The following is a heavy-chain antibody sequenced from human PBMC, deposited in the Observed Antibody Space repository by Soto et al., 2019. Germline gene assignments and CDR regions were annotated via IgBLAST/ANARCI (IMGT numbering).Heavy chain of an antibody. CDR1: GGSISSYY. D-gene: IGHD2-2*01. CDR3: ARVRYCSSTSCYPWYYYYYMDV. J-gene: IGHJ6*03. Sequence: SETLSLTCTVSGGSISSYYWSWIRQPPGKGLEWIGYIYYSGSTNYNPSLKSRVTISVDTSKNQFSLKLSSVTAADTAVYYCARVRYCSSTSCYPWYYYYYMDVWGKGTTVTSP. V-gene: IGHV4-59*01. CDR2: IYYSGST.